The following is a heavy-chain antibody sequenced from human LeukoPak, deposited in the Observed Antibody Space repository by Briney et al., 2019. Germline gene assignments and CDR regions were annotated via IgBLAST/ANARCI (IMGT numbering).Heavy chain of an antibody. V-gene: IGHV4-39*07. CDR3: ARPTYYDILTGYSVYWYFDL. J-gene: IGHJ2*01. CDR2: NYYSGST. Sequence: ASETLSLTCTVSGGSISSSSYYWGWIRQPPGKGLEWIGSNYYSGSTYYNPSLKSRVTISVDTSKNQFSLKLSSVTAADTAVYYCARPTYYDILTGYSVYWYFDLWGRGTLVTVSS. D-gene: IGHD3-9*01. CDR1: GGSISSSSYY.